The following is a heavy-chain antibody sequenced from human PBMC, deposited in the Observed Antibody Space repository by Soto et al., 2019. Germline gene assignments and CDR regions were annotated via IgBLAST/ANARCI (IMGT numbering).Heavy chain of an antibody. J-gene: IGHJ2*01. Sequence: GGSLRLSCAASGFTFNNYAIHWVRLAPGKGLEWVATISHDGSNKYYSDSVKGRFTISRDNSKNTLSLQMNSLTTEDTAVYYCARDRGGSFYNWCFDLWGRGALVTVSS. V-gene: IGHV3-30-3*01. CDR1: GFTFNNYA. D-gene: IGHD2-15*01. CDR3: ARDRGGSFYNWCFDL. CDR2: ISHDGSNK.